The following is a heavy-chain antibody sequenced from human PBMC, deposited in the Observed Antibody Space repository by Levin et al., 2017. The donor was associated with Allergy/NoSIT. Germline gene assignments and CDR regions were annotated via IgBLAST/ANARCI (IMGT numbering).Heavy chain of an antibody. CDR3: ARDECAWFGECYGPDV. J-gene: IGHJ6*02. V-gene: IGHV4-31*03. CDR1: GASISRGSYY. CDR2: IPHSGSA. D-gene: IGHD3-10*01. Sequence: SETLSLTCTVSGASISRGSYYWTWIRQLPGKGLEWIGFIPHSGSASYNPSLRSRLTLSLDTSKNQFSLKLASVTVADTAVYYCARDECAWFGECYGPDVWGQGTTVIVSS.